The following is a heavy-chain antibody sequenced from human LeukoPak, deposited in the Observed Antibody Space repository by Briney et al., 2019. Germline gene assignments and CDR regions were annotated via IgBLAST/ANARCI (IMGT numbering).Heavy chain of an antibody. CDR3: AKVPTYCSSTSCPDPYYGMDV. Sequence: GRSVRLSCASSGFTFSSYGMHWVRQAAGRGLEWVAVISYDGSNKYYADSVKGRFTISRDNSKNTLYLQINSLRAEDTAVYYCAKVPTYCSSTSCPDPYYGMDVWGQGTTVTVSS. J-gene: IGHJ6*02. CDR1: GFTFSSYG. D-gene: IGHD2-2*01. CDR2: ISYDGSNK. V-gene: IGHV3-30*18.